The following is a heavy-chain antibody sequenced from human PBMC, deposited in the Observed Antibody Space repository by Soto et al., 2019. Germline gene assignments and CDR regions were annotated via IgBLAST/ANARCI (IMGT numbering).Heavy chain of an antibody. Sequence: QVQLVESGGGVVQPGRSLRLSCAASGFTFSSYAMHWVRQAPGKGLEWVAVISYDGSNKYYADSVKGRFTISRDNSKNTLYLQMNSLRAEDTAVYYSAREDGDYVLSPLFDPWGQGTLVTVSS. CDR2: ISYDGSNK. D-gene: IGHD4-17*01. CDR1: GFTFSSYA. J-gene: IGHJ5*02. V-gene: IGHV3-30-3*01. CDR3: AREDGDYVLSPLFDP.